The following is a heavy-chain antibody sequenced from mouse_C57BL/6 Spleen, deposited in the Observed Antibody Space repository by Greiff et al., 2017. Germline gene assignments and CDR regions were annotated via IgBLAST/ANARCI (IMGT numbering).Heavy chain of an antibody. CDR2: IWGDGST. CDR3: AKSNWGFDY. Sequence: VLLQQSGPGLVAPSQSLSITCTVSGFSLTSYGVSWVRQPPGKGLEWLGVIWGDGSTNYHTALISRLSISKDNSKSQVFLKLNSLQTEDTATYYCAKSNWGFDYWGQGTALTVSA. V-gene: IGHV2-3*01. CDR1: GFSLTSYG. D-gene: IGHD4-1*02. J-gene: IGHJ2*01.